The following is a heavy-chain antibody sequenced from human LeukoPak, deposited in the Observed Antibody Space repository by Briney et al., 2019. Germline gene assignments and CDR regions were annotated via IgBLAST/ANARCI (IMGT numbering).Heavy chain of an antibody. Sequence: GGSLRLSCAASGYTFSSYSMNWVRQAPGKGLEWVSSISSSSSYIYYADSVKGRFTISRDNAKNSLYLQMNSLRAEDTAVYYCARGRDGYNNYWGQGTLVTVSS. CDR2: ISSSSSYI. J-gene: IGHJ4*02. CDR3: ARGRDGYNNY. V-gene: IGHV3-21*01. CDR1: GYTFSSYS. D-gene: IGHD5-24*01.